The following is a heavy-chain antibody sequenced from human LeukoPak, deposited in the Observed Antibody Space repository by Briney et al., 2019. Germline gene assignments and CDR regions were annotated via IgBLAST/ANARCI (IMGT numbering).Heavy chain of an antibody. Sequence: GASVKVSCKASGYTFTGYGISWVRQAPGQGLEWMGWISAYNGNTNYAQKLQGRVTMTTDTSTSTAYMELRSLRSDDTAVYYCTKYYDSSGYYPGFYYWGQGTLVTVSS. D-gene: IGHD3-22*01. CDR1: GYTFTGYG. V-gene: IGHV1-18*01. CDR3: TKYYDSSGYYPGFYY. CDR2: ISAYNGNT. J-gene: IGHJ4*02.